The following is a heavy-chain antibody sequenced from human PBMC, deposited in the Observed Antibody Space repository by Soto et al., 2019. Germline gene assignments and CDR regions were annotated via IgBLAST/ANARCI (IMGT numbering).Heavy chain of an antibody. J-gene: IGHJ4*02. Sequence: GGSLRLSCAASGFTFDDYAMHWVRQAPGKSLEWVSGISWNSGSIGYADSVKGRFTISRDNAKNSLYLQMNSLRAEDTALYYCAKQSWGIDYWGQGTLVTVSS. CDR2: ISWNSGSI. CDR3: AKQSWGIDY. CDR1: GFTFDDYA. D-gene: IGHD3-16*01. V-gene: IGHV3-9*01.